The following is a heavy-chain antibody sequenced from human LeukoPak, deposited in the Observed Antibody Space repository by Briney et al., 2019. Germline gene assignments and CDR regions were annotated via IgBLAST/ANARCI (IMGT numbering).Heavy chain of an antibody. D-gene: IGHD1-26*01. Sequence: SVKVSCKASGGTFSSYTISWVRHAPGQGLEWMGRIIPILGIANYAQKFQGRVTITADKSTSTAYMELSSLRSEDTAVYYCARDSRATTFDYWGQGTLVTVSS. CDR2: IIPILGIA. J-gene: IGHJ4*02. V-gene: IGHV1-69*04. CDR1: GGTFSSYT. CDR3: ARDSRATTFDY.